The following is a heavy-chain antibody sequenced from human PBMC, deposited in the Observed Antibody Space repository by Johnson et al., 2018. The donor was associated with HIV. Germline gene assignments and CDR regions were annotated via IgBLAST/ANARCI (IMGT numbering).Heavy chain of an antibody. CDR2: ISGTGSST. CDR1: GFTVSNNY. J-gene: IGHJ3*02. CDR3: AREEVLDAFDI. Sequence: VQLVEFGAGLLQPGGSLRLSCAASGFTVSNNYIIWVRQAPAQGLVSVSVISGTGSSTYYADTVKCRFTISRDNSKNTLYLQMNSLRAEDTAVYYCAREEVLDAFDIWGQGTMVT. D-gene: IGHD3-10*01. V-gene: IGHV3-66*03.